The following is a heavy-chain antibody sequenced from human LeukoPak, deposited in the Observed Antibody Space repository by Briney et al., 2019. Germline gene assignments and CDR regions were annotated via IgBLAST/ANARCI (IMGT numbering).Heavy chain of an antibody. Sequence: PGRSLRLSCAASGFTFSSYAMHWVRQAPGEGLEWVAVISYDGSNKYYADSVKGRFTISRDNSKNTLYLQMNSLRAEDTAVYYCARDQGDIVVVVATDRAFDIWGQGTMVTVSS. D-gene: IGHD2-15*01. CDR1: GFTFSSYA. V-gene: IGHV3-30-3*01. CDR2: ISYDGSNK. J-gene: IGHJ3*02. CDR3: ARDQGDIVVVVATDRAFDI.